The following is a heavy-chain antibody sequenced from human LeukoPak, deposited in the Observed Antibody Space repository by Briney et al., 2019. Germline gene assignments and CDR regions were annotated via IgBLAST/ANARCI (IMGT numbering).Heavy chain of an antibody. V-gene: IGHV4-59*10. CDR3: ARGGDYNKPFEY. CDR2: IYISGST. D-gene: IGHD4-11*01. Sequence: SETLSLTCAVYGGSISSYYWSWIRQPAGKGLEWIGRIYISGSTNYNPSLMSRVTMSLDTSKNQFSLELNSVTAADTAIYYCARGGDYNKPFEYWGQGTLVTVSS. J-gene: IGHJ4*02. CDR1: GGSISSYY.